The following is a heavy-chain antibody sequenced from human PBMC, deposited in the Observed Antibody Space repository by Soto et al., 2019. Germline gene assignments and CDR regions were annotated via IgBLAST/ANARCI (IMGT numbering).Heavy chain of an antibody. V-gene: IGHV4-39*07. CDR1: GGSISSSSYY. J-gene: IGHJ3*02. Sequence: SETLSLTCTVSGGSISSSSYYWGWIRQPPGQGLEWLGTIYSRGNTNYNPSLKSRVTISVDTSKNQFSLKLSSVTAADTAVYYCARAEPHYYEDAFDIWGQGTMVTVSS. CDR3: ARAEPHYYEDAFDI. D-gene: IGHD3-22*01. CDR2: IYSRGNT.